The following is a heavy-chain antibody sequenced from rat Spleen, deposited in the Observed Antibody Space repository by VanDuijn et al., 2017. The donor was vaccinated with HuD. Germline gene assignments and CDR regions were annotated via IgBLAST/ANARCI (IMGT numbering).Heavy chain of an antibody. CDR3: ARRHYGYTDYFDY. CDR2: ISSDGRRN. J-gene: IGHJ2*01. CDR1: GFTFSDYY. Sequence: EVQLVESDGGLVQPGRSLKLSCAASGFTFSDYYMACVRQAPTKGLEWVATISSDGRRNYYRDAVRGRFTISRDDAKSTLSLQMDSLRSEDTATYYCARRHYGYTDYFDYWGQGVMVTVSS. D-gene: IGHD1-9*01. V-gene: IGHV5-29*01.